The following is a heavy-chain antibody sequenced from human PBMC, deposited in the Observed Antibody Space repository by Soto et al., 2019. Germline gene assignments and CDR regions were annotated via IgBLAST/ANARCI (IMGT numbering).Heavy chain of an antibody. CDR2: MYSSGSS. J-gene: IGHJ4*02. D-gene: IGHD2-15*01. V-gene: IGHV4-59*01. CDR1: GGSITSYK. Sequence: PSETLSLTCTVSGGSITSYKWSWIRQSPGKGLEWIAYMYSSGSSSCNPSLKSRVTISVDTSKNQYYLKLNSATAADTAVYYCAREWSAFDYWGQGILVTVSS. CDR3: AREWSAFDY.